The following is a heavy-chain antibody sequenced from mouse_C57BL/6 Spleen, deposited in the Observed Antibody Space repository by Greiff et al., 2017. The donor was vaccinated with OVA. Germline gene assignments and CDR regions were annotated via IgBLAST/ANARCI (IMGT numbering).Heavy chain of an antibody. V-gene: IGHV5-17*01. Sequence: EVQLVESGGGLVKPGGSLKLSCAASGFTFSDYGMHWVRQAPEKGLEWVAYISSGSSTIYYADTVKGRFTISRDNAKNTLFLQMTSLRSEDTAMYYCARRLSATVSYYAMDYWGQGTSVTVSS. CDR1: GFTFSDYG. CDR3: ARRLSATVSYYAMDY. D-gene: IGHD1-1*01. CDR2: ISSGSSTI. J-gene: IGHJ4*01.